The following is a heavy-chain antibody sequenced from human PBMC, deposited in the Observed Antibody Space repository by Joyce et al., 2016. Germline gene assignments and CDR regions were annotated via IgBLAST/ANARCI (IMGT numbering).Heavy chain of an antibody. CDR1: GYTFTDYH. J-gene: IGHJ4*02. V-gene: IGHV1-46*01. Sequence: QVQVVQSGAEIKRRGASVRVSCKTSGYTFTDYHFHWGRPAPGQGLEWMGIIDPKKGSTTYAQKFQGRVAISRDTSTRTFYMDLSSLTFGDTAVYFCASGGYTYCNNYFDYWGQGTLVAVSS. D-gene: IGHD5-18*01. CDR2: IDPKKGST. CDR3: ASGGYTYCNNYFDY.